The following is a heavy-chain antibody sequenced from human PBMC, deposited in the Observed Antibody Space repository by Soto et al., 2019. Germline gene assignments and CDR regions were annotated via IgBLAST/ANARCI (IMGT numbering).Heavy chain of an antibody. CDR2: ISGSGGST. Sequence: EVQLVESGGGLVQPGRSLRLSCAASGFTFSSYAMSWVRQAPGKGLEWVSAISGSGGSTYYADSVKGRFTISRDNSKNTLYLQMNSLRAEDTAVYYCAKASSNYDFWSGYSYYFDYWGQGTLVTVSS. J-gene: IGHJ4*02. D-gene: IGHD3-3*01. CDR3: AKASSNYDFWSGYSYYFDY. CDR1: GFTFSSYA. V-gene: IGHV3-23*04.